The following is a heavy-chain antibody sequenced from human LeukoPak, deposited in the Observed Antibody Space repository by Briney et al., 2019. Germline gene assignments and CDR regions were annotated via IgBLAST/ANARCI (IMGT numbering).Heavy chain of an antibody. CDR2: IAPSSGTT. J-gene: IGHJ5*02. D-gene: IGHD2-2*01. V-gene: IGHV1-46*01. Sequence: ASVKVSCKASGYTFTSNYMHWVRQAPGQGLEWMGVIAPSSGTTSYAQKFQGRVTMTTDTSTSTAYMELKSLRSDDTAVYYCARHNTPRRRIVVPVGNWKLSRTNWFDPWGQGTLVTVSS. CDR3: ARHNTPRRRIVVPVGNWKLSRTNWFDP. CDR1: GYTFTSNY.